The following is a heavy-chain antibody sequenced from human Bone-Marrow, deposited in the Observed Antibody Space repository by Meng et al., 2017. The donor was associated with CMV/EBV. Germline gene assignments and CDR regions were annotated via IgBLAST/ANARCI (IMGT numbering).Heavy chain of an antibody. CDR2: ISGSAVNT. V-gene: IGHV3-23*01. Sequence: GGSLRLSCAASGFTFTSYAMSWVRQAPGKGLEWVSAISGSAVNTYYGDSVKGRLTISRDNSKNTLYLQMNSLRTEDTAVYYCAKPYSSSINRYFDYWGQGTLVTVSS. J-gene: IGHJ4*02. CDR1: GFTFTSYA. D-gene: IGHD6-6*01. CDR3: AKPYSSSINRYFDY.